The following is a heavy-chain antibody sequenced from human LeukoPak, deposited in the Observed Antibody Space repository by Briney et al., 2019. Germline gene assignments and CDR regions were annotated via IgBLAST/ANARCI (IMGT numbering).Heavy chain of an antibody. CDR2: IYYSGST. D-gene: IGHD5-24*01. J-gene: IGHJ4*02. CDR3: ARGAMTTTSTFDY. Sequence: SETLSRTCTVSGGSISSYYWSWIRQPPGKGLEWIGYIYYSGSTNYNPSLKSRVTLSVDTSKNQFSLKLSSVTAADTAVYYCARGAMTTTSTFDYWGQGTLVTVSS. V-gene: IGHV4-59*13. CDR1: GGSISSYY.